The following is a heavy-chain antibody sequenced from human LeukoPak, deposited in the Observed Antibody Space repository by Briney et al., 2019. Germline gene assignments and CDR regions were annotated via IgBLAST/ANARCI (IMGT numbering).Heavy chain of an antibody. CDR3: ARAHCSGGACPNWFDP. J-gene: IGHJ5*02. D-gene: IGHD2-15*01. V-gene: IGHV1-46*01. Sequence: ASVKVSCKASGYTFTIYGISWVRHAPGQGLEWMGIINPSGGTTGYAQKFQGRVTMTRDTSTSTVYMELSSLRSDDTGVYYCARAHCSGGACPNWFDPWGQGTLVTVSS. CDR2: INPSGGTT. CDR1: GYTFTIYG.